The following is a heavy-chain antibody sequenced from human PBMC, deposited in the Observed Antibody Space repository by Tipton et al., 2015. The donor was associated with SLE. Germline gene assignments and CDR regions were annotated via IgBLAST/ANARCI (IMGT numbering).Heavy chain of an antibody. D-gene: IGHD3-16*02. J-gene: IGHJ4*02. CDR3: ASLRLGELSSLFY. Sequence: QLVQSGGGLVQPGGSLRLSCAASGFTFSSYWMSWVRQAPGKGLEWVANIKQDGSEKYYVDSVKGRFTISRDNAKNSLYLQMNSLRAEDTAVYYCASLRLGELSSLFYWGQGTLVTVSS. V-gene: IGHV3-7*01. CDR2: IKQDGSEK. CDR1: GFTFSSYW.